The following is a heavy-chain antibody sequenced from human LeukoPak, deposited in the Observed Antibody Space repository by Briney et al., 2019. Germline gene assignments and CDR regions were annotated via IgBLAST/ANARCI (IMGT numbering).Heavy chain of an antibody. CDR1: GFSLSTSGVG. Sequence: SGPTLVNPTQTLTLTCTFSGFSLSTSGVGVGWIRQPPGKALEWLTLIYWDDDKRYSPSLKSRLTITKDTPKNQVVLTMTNMDPVDTATYYCAHCVSVAGTGYYFDYWGQGTLVTVSS. J-gene: IGHJ4*02. V-gene: IGHV2-5*02. CDR2: IYWDDDK. CDR3: AHCVSVAGTGYYFDY. D-gene: IGHD6-19*01.